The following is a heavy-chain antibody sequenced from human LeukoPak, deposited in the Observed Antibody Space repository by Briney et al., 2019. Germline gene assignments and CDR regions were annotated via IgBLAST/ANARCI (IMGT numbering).Heavy chain of an antibody. Sequence: PGRSLRLSCEASEFTFSSYWMHWVRQAPGKGLVWVSRINGDGSSVSYADSVKGRFTISRDNAKNTLYLQMNSLRAEDTAMYYCARGSYYGSGSHPGVWGQGTLVTVSS. CDR3: ARGSYYGSGSHPGV. D-gene: IGHD3-10*01. V-gene: IGHV3-74*01. CDR2: INGDGSSV. CDR1: EFTFSSYW. J-gene: IGHJ4*02.